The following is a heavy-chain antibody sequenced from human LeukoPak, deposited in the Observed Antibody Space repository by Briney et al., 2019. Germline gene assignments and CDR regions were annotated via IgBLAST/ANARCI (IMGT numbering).Heavy chain of an antibody. J-gene: IGHJ5*02. D-gene: IGHD7-27*01. CDR3: ARDLGNWFGP. V-gene: IGHV4-38-2*02. CDR1: GYSISSGYY. CDR2: IYHSGST. Sequence: SETLSLTCTVSGYSISSGYYWGWIRQPPGKGLEWIGSIYHSGSTYYNPSLKSRVTISVDTSKNQFSLKLSSVTAADTAVYYCARDLGNWFGPWGQGTLVTVSS.